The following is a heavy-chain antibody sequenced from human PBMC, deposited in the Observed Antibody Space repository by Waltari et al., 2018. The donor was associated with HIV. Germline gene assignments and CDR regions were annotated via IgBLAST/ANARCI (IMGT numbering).Heavy chain of an antibody. D-gene: IGHD6-13*01. CDR1: GGSFSGYY. CDR3: ARGRTYSSSWYYYYYGMDV. Sequence: QVQLQQWGAGLLKLSETLSLTCAVYGGSFSGYYWSWNRQPPGKWREWIGEINHSGSTNYNPSLKSRVTISVDTSKNQFSLKLSSVTAADTAVYYCARGRTYSSSWYYYYYGMDVWGQGTTVTVSS. CDR2: INHSGST. J-gene: IGHJ6*02. V-gene: IGHV4-34*01.